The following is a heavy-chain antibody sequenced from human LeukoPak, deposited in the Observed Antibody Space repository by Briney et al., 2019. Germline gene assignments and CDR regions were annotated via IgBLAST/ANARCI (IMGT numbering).Heavy chain of an antibody. CDR1: GFALCRFV. V-gene: IGHV3-23*01. J-gene: IGHJ3*02. D-gene: IGHD1-20*01. CDR2: ISGSGGRT. CDR3: ARKTITVDI. Sequence: PRGSLRPSCTASGFALCRFVVSWVGQAPGKGLEWVSAISGSGGRTYYADAVKDRFTISKQNSKNTLYLQMNSLRAEDTTVYYCARKTITVDIWGQGTRVTVSS.